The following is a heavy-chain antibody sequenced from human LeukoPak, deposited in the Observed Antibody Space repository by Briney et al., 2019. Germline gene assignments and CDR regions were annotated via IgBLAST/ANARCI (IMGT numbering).Heavy chain of an antibody. Sequence: ASVKVSCKACGHTFTDYYMQWVRQAPGQGLEWMGWINPNSGRTHYVQRFQGWVTMTRDTSISTAYMELSRLTSDDTAVYYCARGGPYYDSSRANDLNYWGQGTLVTVSS. CDR1: GHTFTDYY. CDR2: INPNSGRT. D-gene: IGHD3-22*01. V-gene: IGHV1-2*04. J-gene: IGHJ4*02. CDR3: ARGGPYYDSSRANDLNY.